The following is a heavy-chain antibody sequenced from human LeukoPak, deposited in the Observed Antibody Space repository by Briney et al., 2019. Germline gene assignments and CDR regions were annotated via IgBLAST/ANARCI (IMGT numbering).Heavy chain of an antibody. CDR3: ARDAGSSWYPFDY. CDR2: IYTGGST. D-gene: IGHD6-13*01. Sequence: TLSLTCTVSGGSISSGSYYWSWIRQPAGKGLEWIGRIYTGGSTNYNPSLKSRVTISVDTSKNQFSLKLSSVTAADTAVYYCARDAGSSWYPFDYWDQGTLVTVSS. V-gene: IGHV4-61*02. J-gene: IGHJ4*02. CDR1: GGSISSGSYY.